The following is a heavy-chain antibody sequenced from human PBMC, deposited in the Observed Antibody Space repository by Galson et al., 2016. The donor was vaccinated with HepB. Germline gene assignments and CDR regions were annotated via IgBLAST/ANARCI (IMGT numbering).Heavy chain of an antibody. Sequence: SVKVSCKASGYTFTSYGISWVRQAPGQGPEWMGWISVYNGNTNYAQNLQGRVTMTTDTSTSTAYMELRSLTSDDTAVYYCARDQSGSYGPRWFDPWGQGTLVTVSS. CDR1: GYTFTSYG. CDR2: ISVYNGNT. D-gene: IGHD1-26*01. CDR3: ARDQSGSYGPRWFDP. J-gene: IGHJ5*02. V-gene: IGHV1-18*01.